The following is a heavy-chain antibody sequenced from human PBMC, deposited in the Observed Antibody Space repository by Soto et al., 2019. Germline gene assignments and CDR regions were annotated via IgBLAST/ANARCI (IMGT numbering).Heavy chain of an antibody. Sequence: SDTLSLTCTVSGGSISSYYWSWIRQPPGKGLEWIGYIYYSGSTNYNPSLKSRVTISVDTSKNQFSLKLSSVTAADTAVYYCARSMITFGGVIVQYKWFDPWGQGTLVTVSS. CDR3: ARSMITFGGVIVQYKWFDP. J-gene: IGHJ5*02. CDR2: IYYSGST. CDR1: GGSISSYY. D-gene: IGHD3-16*01. V-gene: IGHV4-59*08.